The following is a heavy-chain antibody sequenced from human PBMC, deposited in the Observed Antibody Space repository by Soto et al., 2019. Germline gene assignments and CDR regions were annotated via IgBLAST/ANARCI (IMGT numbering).Heavy chain of an antibody. Sequence: QVQLVQSGAEVKKPGASVKVSCKASGYTFTRYHIAWVRQAPGQGLEWMGWISAYNGNRNYAQNLQGRVTMTTDTSRSTGYMELRSLISDDTAVYYCARLYVAAGDGGWFDPWGQGTQVTVSS. D-gene: IGHD6-13*01. V-gene: IGHV1-18*01. CDR2: ISAYNGNR. CDR3: ARLYVAAGDGGWFDP. CDR1: GYTFTRYH. J-gene: IGHJ5*02.